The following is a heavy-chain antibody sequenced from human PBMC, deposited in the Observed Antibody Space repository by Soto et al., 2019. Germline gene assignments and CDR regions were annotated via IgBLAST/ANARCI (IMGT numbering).Heavy chain of an antibody. CDR2: IYHSGST. CDR3: ASQYYDILTGYYHPFDY. D-gene: IGHD3-9*01. J-gene: IGHJ4*02. Sequence: SETLSVTCAVSGGSISSSNWWSWVCQPPGKGLEWIGEIYHSGSTNYNPSLKSRVTISVDTSKNQFSLKLSSVTAADTAVYYCASQYYDILTGYYHPFDYWGQGTLVT. V-gene: IGHV4-4*02. CDR1: GGSISSSNW.